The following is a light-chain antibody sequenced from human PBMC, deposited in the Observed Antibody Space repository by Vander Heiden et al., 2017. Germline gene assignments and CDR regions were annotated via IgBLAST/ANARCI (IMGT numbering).Light chain of an antibody. J-gene: IGKJ2*01. CDR2: KAS. V-gene: IGKV1-5*03. CDR3: QQYNSYSPQYT. Sequence: DIQMTQSPSTLSASVGARVTITCRASQSISSWLAWYQQKPGKAPKLLIYKASSLESGVPSRFSGSGSGTEFTLTISSLQPDDFATYYCQQYNSYSPQYTFGQGTKLEIK. CDR1: QSISSW.